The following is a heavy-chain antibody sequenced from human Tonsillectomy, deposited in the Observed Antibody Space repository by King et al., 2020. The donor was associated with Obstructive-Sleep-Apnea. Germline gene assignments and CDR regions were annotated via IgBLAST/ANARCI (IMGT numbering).Heavy chain of an antibody. D-gene: IGHD2-15*01. J-gene: IGHJ4*02. V-gene: IGHV4-34*01. CDR1: GGSFSGYY. CDR3: ARVLSGSAFDY. Sequence: VQLQQWGAGLLKPSETLSLTCAVDGGSFSGYYWGWSRQPAGRGLEWIGESNDSGSTNYNPSLKSRGTISVDTSKNQLSLKLSSVTAADTAGYYCARVLSGSAFDYWGQGTLVTVSS. CDR2: SNDSGST.